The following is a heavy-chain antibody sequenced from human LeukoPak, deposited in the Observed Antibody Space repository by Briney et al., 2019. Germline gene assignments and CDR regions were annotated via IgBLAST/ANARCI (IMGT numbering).Heavy chain of an antibody. V-gene: IGHV6-1*01. D-gene: IGHD1-26*01. Sequence: SQTLSLTCAISGDSVSSNSAAWNWIRQFPSRGLEWLERTYYRSKWYYDYAVAVKSRISINPDTSKNQFSLQLSSVTPEDTAVYYCARDPVGGSTIFDYWGQGTLVTVSS. CDR1: GDSVSSNSAA. CDR3: ARDPVGGSTIFDY. CDR2: TYYRSKWYY. J-gene: IGHJ4*02.